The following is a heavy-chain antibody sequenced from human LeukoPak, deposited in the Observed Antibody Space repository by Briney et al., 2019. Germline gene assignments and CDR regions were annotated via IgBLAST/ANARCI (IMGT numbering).Heavy chain of an antibody. CDR3: ASAAIRGANCSSTSCYEFGASPGFSHYYYYGMDV. D-gene: IGHD2-2*01. CDR1: GYTFTGYY. J-gene: IGHJ6*02. CDR2: INPNSGGT. Sequence: GASVKVSCKASGYTFTGYYMHWVRQAPGQGLEWMGWINPNSGGTNYAQKFQGRVTMTRDTSISTAYMELSRLRSDDTAVYYCASAAIRGANCSSTSCYEFGASPGFSHYYYYGMDVWGQGTTVTVSS. V-gene: IGHV1-2*02.